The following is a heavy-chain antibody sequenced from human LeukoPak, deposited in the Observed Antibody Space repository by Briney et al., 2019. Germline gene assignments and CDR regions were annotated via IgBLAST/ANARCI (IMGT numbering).Heavy chain of an antibody. Sequence: ASVKVSCKASGYTFTGYYMHWVRQAPGQGLEWMGWINPNSGGTNYAQKFQGRVAMTRDTSISTAYMELSRLRSDDTAVYYRASYSSGWYYFDYWGQGTLVTVSS. CDR1: GYTFTGYY. CDR2: INPNSGGT. CDR3: ASYSSGWYYFDY. V-gene: IGHV1-2*02. D-gene: IGHD6-19*01. J-gene: IGHJ4*02.